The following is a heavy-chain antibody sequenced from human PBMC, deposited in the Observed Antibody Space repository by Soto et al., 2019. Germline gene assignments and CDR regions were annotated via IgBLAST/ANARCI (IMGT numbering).Heavy chain of an antibody. CDR1: GFTFGNHA. CDR3: AKETTGRLFVDT. J-gene: IGHJ6*02. Sequence: GSLRLSCVGSGFTFGNHAMDWVRQAPGKGLEWVSAISGNGDSAYYADSVKGRFTISRDNSKNTLYLQMNSLRAEETAVYFCAKETTGRLFVDTWGPGTTVTVSS. V-gene: IGHV3-23*01. CDR2: ISGNGDSA. D-gene: IGHD1-26*01.